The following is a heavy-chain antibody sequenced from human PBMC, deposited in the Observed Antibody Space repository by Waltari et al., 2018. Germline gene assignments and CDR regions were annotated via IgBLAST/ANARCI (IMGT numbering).Heavy chain of an antibody. CDR3: ATVLTTVPTYWFDP. CDR2: VDPEDSET. Sequence: EVQLVQSGAEVKKPGATVKISCKASGYTFTDYYIHWVQQAPGKGLEWMGRVDPEDSETIYAEKFQGRGTITADTSTDTAYRELSSLRSEDTAVYYCATVLTTVPTYWFDPWGQGTLVTVSS. V-gene: IGHV1-69-2*01. CDR1: GYTFTDYY. J-gene: IGHJ5*02. D-gene: IGHD4-4*01.